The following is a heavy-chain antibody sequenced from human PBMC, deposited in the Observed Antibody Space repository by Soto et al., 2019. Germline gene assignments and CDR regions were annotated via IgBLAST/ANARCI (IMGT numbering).Heavy chain of an antibody. CDR2: ISHDGGVK. V-gene: IGHV3-30*18. Sequence: QVHLVESGGGVVQPGRSLRLSSAASGFTFSTTGMHWVRQAPGKGLARVAMISHDGGVKHYTDSVKGRFTISRDTSNNTVYLQMNSLRPEDTAMYRGANDLYGAGWYNYFDPWGQGTLVTVSS. CDR1: GFTFSTTG. D-gene: IGHD6-19*01. J-gene: IGHJ5*02. CDR3: ANDLYGAGWYNYFDP.